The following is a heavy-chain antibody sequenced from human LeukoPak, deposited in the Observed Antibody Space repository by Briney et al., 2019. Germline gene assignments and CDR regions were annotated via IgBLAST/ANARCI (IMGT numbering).Heavy chain of an antibody. CDR2: IRGGGAGA. CDR3: AKAFYSYGNEAFDL. Sequence: GGSLRLSCAASGFTFSNFAMAWVRQVPEKGLEWVSFIRGGGAGAHYADSVRGRFTISRDNSKNTLYLEMNRLRADDTAVYYCAKAFYSYGNEAFDLWGQGTKVTVSS. J-gene: IGHJ3*01. D-gene: IGHD3-16*02. CDR1: GFTFSNFA. V-gene: IGHV3-23*01.